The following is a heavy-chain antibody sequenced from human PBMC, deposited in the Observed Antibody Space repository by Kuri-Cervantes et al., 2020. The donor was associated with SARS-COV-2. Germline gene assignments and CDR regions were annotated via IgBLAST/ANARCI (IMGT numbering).Heavy chain of an antibody. V-gene: IGHV3-30*18. D-gene: IGHD6-19*01. J-gene: IGHJ5*02. CDR3: AKPSVAGEYSWFDP. CDR2: ISYDGSAR. CDR1: GFTFSSYS. Sequence: GESLKISCAASGFTFSSYSMNWVRQAPGKGLEWVAVISYDGSARYYADSVKGRFTISRDNSKNTLYLQLNSLTPEDTAVYYCAKPSVAGEYSWFDPWGQGTLVTVSS.